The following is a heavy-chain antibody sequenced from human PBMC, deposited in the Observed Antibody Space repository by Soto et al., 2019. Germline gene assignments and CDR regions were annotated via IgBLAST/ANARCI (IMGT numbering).Heavy chain of an antibody. CDR3: ARVGLGTTWDY. J-gene: IGHJ4*02. Sequence: PSETLSLTCAVYGGSFSGHYWTWIRQPPGKGLEWIGESNDSGSAKYTPSLKSRVTISIDTSKNQFSLKLRSVTAADTAVYYCARVGLGTTWDYWGQGTLVTVSS. CDR2: SNDSGSA. CDR1: GGSFSGHY. V-gene: IGHV4-34*01. D-gene: IGHD1-26*01.